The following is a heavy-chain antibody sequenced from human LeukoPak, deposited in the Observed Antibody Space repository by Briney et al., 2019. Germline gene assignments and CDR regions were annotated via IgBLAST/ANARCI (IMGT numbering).Heavy chain of an antibody. J-gene: IGHJ4*02. CDR1: EITLSNFG. V-gene: IGHV3-23*01. CDR2: LSGRGGGP. CDR3: AKRGVVIRVFLVGFHKEAYYFDS. D-gene: IGHD3-10*01. Sequence: GGSLRLSFAVSEITLSNFGMSGVGQAPGKGLEWSAVLSGRGGGPNYADSVQGRFTISRDNPKNTLYLQMNSLRAEDTAVYFCAKRGVVIRVFLVGFHKEAYYFDSWGQGALVTVSS.